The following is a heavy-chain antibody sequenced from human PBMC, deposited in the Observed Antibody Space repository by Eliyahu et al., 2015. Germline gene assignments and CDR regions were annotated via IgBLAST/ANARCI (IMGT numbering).Heavy chain of an antibody. CDR3: ARGGMFAVGISVIFTPYDV. Sequence: VQLHQWGAGLLKPSETLSLTCSVSGGSFRDYNWVWIRQSPDKGLEWIGETRPRGTTDYNPLLRSRVTISVDASRRQFGLELRALTAADTGVYYCARGGMFAVGISVIFTPYDVWGQGIQVTVSS. J-gene: IGHJ4*02. V-gene: IGHV4-34*01. CDR2: TRPRGTT. D-gene: IGHD3-16*01. CDR1: GGSFRDYN.